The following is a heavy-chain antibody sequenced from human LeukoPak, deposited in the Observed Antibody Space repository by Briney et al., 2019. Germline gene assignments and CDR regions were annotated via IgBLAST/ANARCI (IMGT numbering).Heavy chain of an antibody. CDR1: GFTFSSYA. J-gene: IGHJ3*02. CDR3: ARDPNGDYIGTFDM. CDR2: ISGSGGST. V-gene: IGHV3-23*01. D-gene: IGHD4-17*01. Sequence: GGSLRLSRAASGFTFSSYAMSWVRQAPGKGLEWVSSISGSGGSTQYADSVQGRFAISRDNSKNVLYLQMNSLRAEDTAVYFCARDPNGDYIGTFDMWGRGTMVSVSS.